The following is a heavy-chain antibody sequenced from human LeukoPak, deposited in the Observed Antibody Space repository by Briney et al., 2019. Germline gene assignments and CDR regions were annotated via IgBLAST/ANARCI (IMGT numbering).Heavy chain of an antibody. V-gene: IGHV3-7*04. CDR1: GFTFSSYW. CDR2: IKQDGSEK. CDR3: ARETEMANLDY. D-gene: IGHD5-24*01. Sequence: GGSLRLSCTASGFTFSSYWMNWVRQAPGKGLEWVTNIKQDGSEKYYVDSVKGRFTISRDNAKKSLYLQMNSLRAEDTAVYYCARETEMANLDYWGQGTLVTVSS. J-gene: IGHJ4*02.